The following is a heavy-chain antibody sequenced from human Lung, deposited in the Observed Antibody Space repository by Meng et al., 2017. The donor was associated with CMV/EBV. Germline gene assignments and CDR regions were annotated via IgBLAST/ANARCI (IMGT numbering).Heavy chain of an antibody. CDR2: INQDASER. CDR3: ARAGAYHDFWTAKEGGYYYYGRDV. Sequence: GEXXRISCAASGFSIRDYWMSWVRQAPGKGLEWVANINQDASERYYVDSVKGRFTISRDNAENSLYLQMSSLRVGDTAIYYCARAGAYHDFWTAKEGGYYYYGRDVGXKGTXVTVSS. CDR1: GFSIRDYW. J-gene: IGHJ6*04. V-gene: IGHV3-7*04. D-gene: IGHD3/OR15-3a*01.